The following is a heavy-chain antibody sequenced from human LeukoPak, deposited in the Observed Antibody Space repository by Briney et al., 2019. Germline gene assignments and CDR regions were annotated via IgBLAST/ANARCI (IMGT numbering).Heavy chain of an antibody. CDR2: INTDGSST. Sequence: GGSLRLSCAASGFTFSSYWMNWVRQAPGKGLVWVSRINTDGSSTTYADSVKGRFTISRDNAKNTLYLQMNSLRAEDTAVYYCARDGYNLDAFDIWGQGTMVTVSS. D-gene: IGHD5-24*01. CDR3: ARDGYNLDAFDI. CDR1: GFTFSSYW. V-gene: IGHV3-74*01. J-gene: IGHJ3*02.